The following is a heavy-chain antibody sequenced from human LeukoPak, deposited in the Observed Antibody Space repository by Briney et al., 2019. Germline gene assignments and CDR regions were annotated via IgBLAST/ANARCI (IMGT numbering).Heavy chain of an antibody. V-gene: IGHV4-61*01. J-gene: IGHJ4*02. CDR1: GGSVSSGSYY. D-gene: IGHD4-17*01. Sequence: ASETLSLTCTVSGGSVSSGSYYRSWIRQPPGKGLEWIGYIYYSGSTNYNPSLKSRVTISVDTSKNQFSLKLSSVTAADTAVYYCAREAVTSRSGDYWGQGTLVTVSS. CDR2: IYYSGST. CDR3: AREAVTSRSGDY.